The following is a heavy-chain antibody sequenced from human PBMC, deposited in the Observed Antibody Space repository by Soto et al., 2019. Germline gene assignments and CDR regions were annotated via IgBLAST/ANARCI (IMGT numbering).Heavy chain of an antibody. J-gene: IGHJ4*02. CDR2: ISPMFGAA. D-gene: IGHD3-10*01. V-gene: IGHV1-69*19. CDR3: AREVQVHAPAFVY. CDR1: GGTFNTYA. Sequence: QVQLVQSGAEMKKPGSSVKVSCQSSGGTFNTYAMNWVRQAPGQGPEWMGDISPMFGAANYATKFQVRVTITADESTGTSYMQLSSLTSEDTALYFCAREVQVHAPAFVYWGQGTLVTVSS.